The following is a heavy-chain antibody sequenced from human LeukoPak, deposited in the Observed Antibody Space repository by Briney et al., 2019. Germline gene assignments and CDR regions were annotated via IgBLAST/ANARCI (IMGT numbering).Heavy chain of an antibody. J-gene: IGHJ5*02. CDR3: ARDLYNWLDP. CDR2: IYYSGST. CDR1: NESFSGYY. V-gene: IGHV4-59*01. Sequence: SETLSLTCGVYNESFSGYYWSWIRQPPGKGLEWIGYIYYSGSTNYNPSLKSRVTISVDTSKNQFSLKLSSVTPADTAVYYCARDLYNWLDPWGQGTLVTVSS.